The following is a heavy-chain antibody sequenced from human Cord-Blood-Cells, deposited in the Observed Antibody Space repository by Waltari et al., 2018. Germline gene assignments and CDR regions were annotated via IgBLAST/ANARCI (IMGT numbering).Heavy chain of an antibody. V-gene: IGHV4-34*01. CDR2: INHSGST. Sequence: QVQLQQWGAGLLKPSETLSLTSAVYGGSFSGYYWSWIRQPPGKGLEWIGEINHSGSTNYNPSLKRRVTISVDTSKNQFSLKLSSVTAADTAVYYCARGRVYCSSTSCYYYYGMDVWGQGTTVTVSS. D-gene: IGHD2-2*01. CDR3: ARGRVYCSSTSCYYYYGMDV. CDR1: GGSFSGYY. J-gene: IGHJ6*02.